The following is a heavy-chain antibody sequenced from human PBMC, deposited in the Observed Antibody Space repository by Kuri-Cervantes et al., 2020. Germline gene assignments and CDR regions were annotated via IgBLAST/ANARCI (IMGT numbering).Heavy chain of an antibody. D-gene: IGHD2-15*01. V-gene: IGHV4-61*01. CDR1: GGSVSSGSYY. J-gene: IGHJ5*02. Sequence: SETLSLTCTASGGSVSSGSYYWSWIRQPPGKGLEWIGYIYYSGSTNYNPSLKSRVTISVDKSKNQFSLKLSSVTAADTAVYYCARAANSRGYCSGGSCYWAYWFDPWGQGTLVTVSS. CDR2: IYYSGST. CDR3: ARAANSRGYCSGGSCYWAYWFDP.